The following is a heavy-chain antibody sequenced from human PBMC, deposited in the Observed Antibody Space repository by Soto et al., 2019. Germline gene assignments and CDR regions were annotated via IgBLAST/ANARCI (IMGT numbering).Heavy chain of an antibody. D-gene: IGHD6-19*01. J-gene: IGHJ6*03. Sequence: QDQLLQSGAEVKKPGASVTVSCKASGYRFTNYGITWVRQAPGQGLEWMGWISAFNGNTHYAQKLQGRVTMTTDASTSTAYMELRSLRSDATAVYYCARDRGVAPPVAGTTPSYYYMDVWGKGTTVPVSS. V-gene: IGHV1-18*01. CDR1: GYRFTNYG. CDR3: ARDRGVAPPVAGTTPSYYYMDV. CDR2: ISAFNGNT.